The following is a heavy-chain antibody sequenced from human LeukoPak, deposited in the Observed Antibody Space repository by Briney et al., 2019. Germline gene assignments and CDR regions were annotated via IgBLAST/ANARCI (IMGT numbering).Heavy chain of an antibody. CDR3: ARQRAFDI. J-gene: IGHJ3*02. CDR1: GGSISSYY. Sequence: KPSETLSLTCTVSGGSISSYYWSWIRQPPVKGLEWIGYIYYSGSTNYNPSLKSRVNISVDTSKNQFSLKLSSVTAADTAVYYCARQRAFDIWGQGTMVTVSS. V-gene: IGHV4-59*01. CDR2: IYYSGST.